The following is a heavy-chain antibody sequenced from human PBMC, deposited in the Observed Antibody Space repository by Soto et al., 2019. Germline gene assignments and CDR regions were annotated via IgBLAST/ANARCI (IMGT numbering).Heavy chain of an antibody. V-gene: IGHV3-23*01. CDR3: AKALVGATPLYYFDY. CDR1: GFTFSSYA. D-gene: IGHD1-26*01. Sequence: GGSLRLSCAASGFTFSSYAVSWVRQAPGKGLEWVSAISGSGGSTYYADSVKGRFTISRDNSKNTLYLQMNSLRAEDTAVYYCAKALVGATPLYYFDYWGQGTLVTVSS. CDR2: ISGSGGST. J-gene: IGHJ4*02.